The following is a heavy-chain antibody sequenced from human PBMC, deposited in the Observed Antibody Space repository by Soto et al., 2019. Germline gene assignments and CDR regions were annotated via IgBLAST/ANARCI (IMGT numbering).Heavy chain of an antibody. J-gene: IGHJ6*02. Sequence: GESLKISCKGSGYSFTSYWIGWVRQMPGKGLEWMGIIYPGDSDTRYSPSFQGQVTISADKSISTAYLQWSSLKASDTAMYYCARHPVLRFLEWSYGMDVWGQGTTVTVS. CDR2: IYPGDSDT. D-gene: IGHD3-3*01. CDR1: GYSFTSYW. V-gene: IGHV5-51*01. CDR3: ARHPVLRFLEWSYGMDV.